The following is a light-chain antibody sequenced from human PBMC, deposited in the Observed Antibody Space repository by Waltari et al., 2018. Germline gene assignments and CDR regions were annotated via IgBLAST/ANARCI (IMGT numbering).Light chain of an antibody. CDR2: RAS. CDR3: QQYKSYPLT. V-gene: IGKV1-5*03. J-gene: IGKJ4*01. CDR1: QSISDV. Sequence: DIQMTQSPSTLSASVGDRVTITCRASQSISDVLAWFQQKPGNAPKVLNKRASNLEDGVPSRFSGSGSGTEFTLTISSLQPDDFATYYCQQYKSYPLTFGGGTKVEI.